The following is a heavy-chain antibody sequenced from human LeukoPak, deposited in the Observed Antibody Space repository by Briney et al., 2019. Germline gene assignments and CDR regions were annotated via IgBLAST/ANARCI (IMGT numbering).Heavy chain of an antibody. CDR1: GFTFSSYA. V-gene: IGHV3-30-3*01. Sequence: PGGSLRLSCAASGFTFSSYAMLWVRQAPGKGLEGVAVISYDGSNKYYADSVKGRFTISRDNSKNTLYLQMNSLSAEDSAVYYCARDRALYCYDSSGYYPDAFDIWGQGTMVTVSS. CDR3: ARDRALYCYDSSGYYPDAFDI. CDR2: ISYDGSNK. D-gene: IGHD3-22*01. J-gene: IGHJ3*02.